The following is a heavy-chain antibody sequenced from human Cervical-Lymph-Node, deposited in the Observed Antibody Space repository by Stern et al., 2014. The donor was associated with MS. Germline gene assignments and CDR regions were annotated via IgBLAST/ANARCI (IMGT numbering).Heavy chain of an antibody. D-gene: IGHD3-10*02. CDR2: INAANGDT. Sequence: QVQLVQSGAEVKKPGASVKVSCKASGYTFTAFAIHWVRQAPGQRLEWMGWINAANGDTKYSQNFQGRVTLTSDTSATTAYMELNSLRSEDTAVYYCAREKPTMFFLWGQGTLVTVSS. J-gene: IGHJ4*02. V-gene: IGHV1-3*01. CDR3: AREKPTMFFL. CDR1: GYTFTAFA.